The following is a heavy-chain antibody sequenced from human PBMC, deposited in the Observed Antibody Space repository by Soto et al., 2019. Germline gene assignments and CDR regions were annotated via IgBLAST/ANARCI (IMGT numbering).Heavy chain of an antibody. J-gene: IGHJ6*02. CDR2: ITSSGSTL. CDR3: ARRRRDYYQGMDV. D-gene: IGHD3-22*01. CDR1: GFTFSNYE. V-gene: IGHV3-48*03. Sequence: EVQLVESGGGLVQPGGSLRLSCAASGFTFSNYEIHWVRQAPGKGLEWVSYITSSGSTLYYADSVKGRFTVSRDNAKNSVFLQMNSLRAEDTALYYCARRRRDYYQGMDVWGQGTTVTVSS.